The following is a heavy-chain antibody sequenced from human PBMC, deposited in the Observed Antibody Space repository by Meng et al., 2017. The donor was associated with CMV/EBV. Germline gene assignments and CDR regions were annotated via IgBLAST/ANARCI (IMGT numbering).Heavy chain of an antibody. CDR1: GFTVRSSY. CDR3: ASTPLLWFGELDEFDY. J-gene: IGHJ4*02. CDR2: IYSGGST. Sequence: YGFTVRSSYMSWVRQAAGKGLEWDSVIYSGGSTYCADSVKNRFTISRDNSKNTLYLQMNSLRAEDTAVYYCASTPLLWFGELDEFDYWGQGTLVTVSS. D-gene: IGHD3-10*01. V-gene: IGHV3-66*02.